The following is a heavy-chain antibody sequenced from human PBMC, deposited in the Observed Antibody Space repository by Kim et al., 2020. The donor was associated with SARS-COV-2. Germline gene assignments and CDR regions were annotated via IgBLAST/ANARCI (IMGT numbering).Heavy chain of an antibody. CDR3: ARAMSLGEYYGMDV. J-gene: IGHJ6*02. V-gene: IGHV4-59*01. Sequence: TPSLKSRGTIAVETSKNQVSLKLSSVTAADTAVYYCARAMSLGEYYGMDVWGQGTTVTVSS. D-gene: IGHD3-16*01.